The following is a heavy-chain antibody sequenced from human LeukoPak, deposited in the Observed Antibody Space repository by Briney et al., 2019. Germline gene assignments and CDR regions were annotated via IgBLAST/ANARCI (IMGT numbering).Heavy chain of an antibody. V-gene: IGHV1-46*01. CDR1: GYTFSNYY. J-gene: IGHJ3*02. D-gene: IGHD5-24*01. CDR3: ARIRDGYNDAYDI. Sequence: ASVKVSCKASGYTFSNYYLHWVRQAPGQGLEWMGLINPTAGNTYYAQGFQGRVTMTRNTSTSTVYMELSSLRSEDTAVYYCARIRDGYNDAYDIWGQGTMVTVPS. CDR2: INPTAGNT.